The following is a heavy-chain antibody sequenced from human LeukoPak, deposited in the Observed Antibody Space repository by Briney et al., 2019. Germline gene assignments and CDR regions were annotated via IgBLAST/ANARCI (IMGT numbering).Heavy chain of an antibody. CDR2: IKQDGSEK. CDR1: GFTFSSYG. D-gene: IGHD5-18*01. Sequence: PGGSLRLSCAASGFTFSSYGMHWVRQAPGKGLEWVANIKQDGSEKYYVDSVKGRFTISRDNAKNSLYLQMNSLRAEDTAVYYCAREWPGYSYGDYWGQGTLVTVSS. J-gene: IGHJ4*02. CDR3: AREWPGYSYGDY. V-gene: IGHV3-7*03.